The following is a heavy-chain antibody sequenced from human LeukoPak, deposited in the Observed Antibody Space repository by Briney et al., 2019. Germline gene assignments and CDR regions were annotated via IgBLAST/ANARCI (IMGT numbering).Heavy chain of an antibody. V-gene: IGHV3-23*01. CDR2: ISGSGGST. CDR3: AKDARFIVVVVAGGGVFDY. D-gene: IGHD2-15*01. J-gene: IGHJ4*02. Sequence: GGSLRLSCAASGFTFSSYAMSWVRQAPGKGLEWVSAISGSGGSTYYADSVKGRFTIPRDNSKNTLYLQMNSLRAEDTAVYYCAKDARFIVVVVAGGGVFDYWGQGTLVTVSS. CDR1: GFTFSSYA.